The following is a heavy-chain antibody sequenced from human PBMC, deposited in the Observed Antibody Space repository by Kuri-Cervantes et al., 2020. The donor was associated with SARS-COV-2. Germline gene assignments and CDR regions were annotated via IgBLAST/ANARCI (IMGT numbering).Heavy chain of an antibody. CDR3: ARGWAPDY. J-gene: IGHJ4*02. CDR2: ISWNSGSI. Sequence: SLKISCAASGFTFDDYAMHWVRQAPGKGLEWVSGISWNSGSIGYADSVKGRFTISRDNSKNTLYLQMGSLRAEDMAVYYCARGWAPDYWGQGTLVTVSS. D-gene: IGHD1-26*01. CDR1: GFTFDDYA. V-gene: IGHV3-9*03.